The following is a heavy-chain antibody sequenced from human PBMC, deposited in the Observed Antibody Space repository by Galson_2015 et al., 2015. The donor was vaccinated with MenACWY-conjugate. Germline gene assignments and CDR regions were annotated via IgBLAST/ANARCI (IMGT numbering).Heavy chain of an antibody. CDR1: GFTFSSYS. CDR3: ARVPLIGVVAAGF. V-gene: IGHV3-48*04. Sequence: SLRLSCAASGFTFSSYSMNWVRQAPGKGLEWVSYISSGSSTIYYADSVKGRFIISRDNAKNSLYLQMNSLRAEDTAVYYCARVPLIGVVAAGFWGQRTLVTVSS. D-gene: IGHD3-3*01. CDR2: ISSGSSTI. J-gene: IGHJ4*02.